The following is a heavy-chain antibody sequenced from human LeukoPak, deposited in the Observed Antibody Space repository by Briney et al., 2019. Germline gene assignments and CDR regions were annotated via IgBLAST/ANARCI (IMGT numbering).Heavy chain of an antibody. Sequence: ASVKVSCKASGYTFTNYGITWVRQAPGQGLEWMGWISAQDGTTNYALKLQDRVAMTTDTSTSTAYMEVRGLRSDDTAVYYCARRSTLYSSGHFYFDYWGQGTLVTVSS. CDR2: ISAQDGTT. CDR3: ARRSTLYSSGHFYFDY. V-gene: IGHV1-18*01. D-gene: IGHD6-19*01. CDR1: GYTFTNYG. J-gene: IGHJ4*02.